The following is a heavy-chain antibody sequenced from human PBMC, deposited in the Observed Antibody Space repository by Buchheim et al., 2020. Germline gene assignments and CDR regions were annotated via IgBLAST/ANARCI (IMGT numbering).Heavy chain of an antibody. D-gene: IGHD4-17*01. J-gene: IGHJ4*02. V-gene: IGHV2-5*02. Sequence: QITLKESGPTLVKPTQTLTLTCTFSRFSLSTSGVGVGWIRQPPGKALEWLALIYWDADKRYSPSLKSSLTITKNNSKNQVGLTMTNMDPVDTATYYCAHANQIDYGDSYYFDYWGQRTL. CDR1: RFSLSTSGVG. CDR2: IYWDADK. CDR3: AHANQIDYGDSYYFDY.